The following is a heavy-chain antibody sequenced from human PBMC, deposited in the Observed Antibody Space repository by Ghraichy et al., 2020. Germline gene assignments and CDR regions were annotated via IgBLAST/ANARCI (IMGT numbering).Heavy chain of an antibody. D-gene: IGHD1-1*01. J-gene: IGHJ4*02. V-gene: IGHV4-30-2*01. CDR1: GGSISSGAYS. Sequence: SETLSLTCAVSGGSISSGAYSWSWIRQPPGKGLEWIGYIYHSGSTYYNPSLKSRVTISIDRSKNQFSLKLNSVTAADTAVYYCARATPKWRGTFDYWGQGTLVTVSS. CDR3: ARATPKWRGTFDY. CDR2: IYHSGST.